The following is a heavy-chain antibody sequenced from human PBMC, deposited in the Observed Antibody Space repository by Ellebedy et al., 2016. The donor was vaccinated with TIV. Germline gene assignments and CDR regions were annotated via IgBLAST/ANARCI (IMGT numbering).Heavy chain of an antibody. CDR3: ARDRTPGDGYWVFDQ. D-gene: IGHD5-18*01. J-gene: IGHJ4*02. CDR2: IVGSGGGI. V-gene: IGHV3-23*01. CDR1: GFTFTNYA. Sequence: PGGSLRLSCAASGFTFTNYAMNWVRQAPGKGLEWVSGIVGSGGGIFYADSVKGRFTISRDNSKSTVDLQMNSLRAEDTAIYYCARDRTPGDGYWVFDQWGQGALVTVSS.